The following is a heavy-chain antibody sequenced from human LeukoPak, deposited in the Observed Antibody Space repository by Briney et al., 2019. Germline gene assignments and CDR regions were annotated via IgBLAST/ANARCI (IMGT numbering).Heavy chain of an antibody. CDR1: GYTFTSYD. J-gene: IGHJ4*02. CDR3: TRSRGPQQGSPLFDY. Sequence: ASVKVSCKASGYTFTSYDINWVRQATGQGLEWMGWMNPASGNTGYAQTFQGRLTMTRDTSISTAYLELSSLRSDDTAVYYCTRSRGPQQGSPLFDYWGQGTLVSVSS. CDR2: MNPASGNT. V-gene: IGHV1-8*01. D-gene: IGHD2-15*01.